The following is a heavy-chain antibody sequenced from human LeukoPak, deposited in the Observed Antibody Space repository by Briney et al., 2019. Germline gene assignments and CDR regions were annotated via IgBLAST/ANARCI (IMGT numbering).Heavy chain of an antibody. D-gene: IGHD6-19*01. J-gene: IGHJ6*02. V-gene: IGHV1-2*02. Sequence: ASVKVSCKASGYTFTGYYMHWVRQAPGQGLEWVGWINPNSGGANYAQKFQGRVTMTRDTSISTAYMELSRLRSDDTAVYYCARQLAVADLYYYGMDVWGQGTTVTVSS. CDR3: ARQLAVADLYYYGMDV. CDR1: GYTFTGYY. CDR2: INPNSGGA.